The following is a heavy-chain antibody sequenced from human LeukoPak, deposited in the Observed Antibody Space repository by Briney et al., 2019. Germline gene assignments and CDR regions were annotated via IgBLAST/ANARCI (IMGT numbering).Heavy chain of an antibody. Sequence: ASVKVSCKASGYTFTSSALNWVRQAPGQGPEWMGWINTNTGNPTYAQGFTGRFVFSLDTSVSTAYLHISSPEAEDTAIYYCATDLKKGDSGCFDYWGQGTLVTVSS. CDR2: INTNTGNP. CDR1: GYTFTSSA. D-gene: IGHD6-19*01. V-gene: IGHV7-4-1*02. CDR3: ATDLKKGDSGCFDY. J-gene: IGHJ4*02.